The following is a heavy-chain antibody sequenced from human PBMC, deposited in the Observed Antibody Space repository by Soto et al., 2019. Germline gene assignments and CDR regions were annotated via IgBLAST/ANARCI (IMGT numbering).Heavy chain of an antibody. D-gene: IGHD2-8*01. V-gene: IGHV3-33*01. CDR3: ARADTGYCTNCVCPDYYYYGMDV. Sequence: GGSLRLSCAASGFTFSSYGMHWVRQAPGKGLEWVAVIWYDGSNKYYADSVKGRFTISRDNSKNTLYLQMNSLRAEDTAVYYCARADTGYCTNCVCPDYYYYGMDVWGQGTTVTV. CDR2: IWYDGSNK. J-gene: IGHJ6*02. CDR1: GFTFSSYG.